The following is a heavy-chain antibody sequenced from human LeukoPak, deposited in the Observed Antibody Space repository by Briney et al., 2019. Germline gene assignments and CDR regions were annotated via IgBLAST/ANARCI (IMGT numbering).Heavy chain of an antibody. CDR2: IYYSGST. Sequence: SETLSLTCTVSGGSISSYYWSWIRQPPGKGLEWIGYIYYSGSTNYNPSLKSRVTISVDTSKNQFSLNLSSVTAADTAMYYCARDPSPEGYYGSSHWDYYHGMDVWGQGTTVTVSS. J-gene: IGHJ6*02. V-gene: IGHV4-59*01. CDR1: GGSISSYY. D-gene: IGHD3-22*01. CDR3: ARDPSPEGYYGSSHWDYYHGMDV.